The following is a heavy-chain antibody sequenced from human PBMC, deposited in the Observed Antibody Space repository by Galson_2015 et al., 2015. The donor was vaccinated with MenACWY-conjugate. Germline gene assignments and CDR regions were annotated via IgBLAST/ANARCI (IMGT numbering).Heavy chain of an antibody. CDR3: ARETPYYDSSGYYFGDYFDY. Sequence: ETLSLTCSVSGGSISSSSYYWGWIRQPPGKGLEWIGSIYYSGSTYYNPSLKSRVTISVDTSKNQFSLKLRSVTAADTAVYYCARETPYYDSSGYYFGDYFDYWGQGTLVTVSS. CDR1: GGSISSSSYY. CDR2: IYYSGST. J-gene: IGHJ4*02. D-gene: IGHD3-22*01. V-gene: IGHV4-39*02.